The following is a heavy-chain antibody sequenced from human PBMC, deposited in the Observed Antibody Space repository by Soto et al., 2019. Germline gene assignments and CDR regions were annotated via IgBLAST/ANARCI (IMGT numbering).Heavy chain of an antibody. Sequence: QVQLQESGPGLVNPSGTLSLSCAVSGDSISRRNWWSWVRQSPGQRLEWIGEIHHSGSTNYNLSIKSRVTTSIDKSKNHFSLSLTSVTAADTDVYYCARATAVADAIFYGMDVWGQGTAVTVSS. CDR3: ARATAVADAIFYGMDV. CDR1: GDSISRRNW. J-gene: IGHJ6*02. D-gene: IGHD2-21*02. CDR2: IHHSGST. V-gene: IGHV4-4*02.